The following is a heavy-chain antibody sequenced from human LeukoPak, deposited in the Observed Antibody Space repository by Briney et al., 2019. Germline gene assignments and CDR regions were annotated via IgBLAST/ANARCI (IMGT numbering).Heavy chain of an antibody. Sequence: SETLSLTCTVSGGSISSGGYYWSWIRQPPGKGLECIGYIYYSGSTNYNPSLKSRVTISVDTSKNQFSLKLSSVTAADTAVYYCARDPGATMVRGAYFDYWGQGTLVTVSS. CDR1: GGSISSGGYY. J-gene: IGHJ4*02. CDR3: ARDPGATMVRGAYFDY. V-gene: IGHV4-61*08. CDR2: IYYSGST. D-gene: IGHD3-10*01.